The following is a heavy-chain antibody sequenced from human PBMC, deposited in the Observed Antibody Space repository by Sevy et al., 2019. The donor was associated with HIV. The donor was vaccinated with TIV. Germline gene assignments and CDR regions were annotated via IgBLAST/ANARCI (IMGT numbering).Heavy chain of an antibody. Sequence: LTCAASGFTFSDYYMSWIRQAPGKGLEWVSYISGSDNTIYYADSVKGRFTISRDNAKNSLYLQMSSLRAEDTAVYYCARDHVKDGDLGDYYYFAMDVWGQGTTVTVSS. CDR1: GFTFSDYY. J-gene: IGHJ6*02. CDR3: ARDHVKDGDLGDYYYFAMDV. V-gene: IGHV3-11*01. D-gene: IGHD4-17*01. CDR2: ISGSDNTI.